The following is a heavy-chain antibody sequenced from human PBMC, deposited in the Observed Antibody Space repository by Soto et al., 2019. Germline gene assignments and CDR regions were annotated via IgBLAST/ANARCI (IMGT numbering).Heavy chain of an antibody. CDR3: ARGVVVPAATPSGVFGAFDI. Sequence: SVKVSCKASGGTFSSYAISWVRQAPGQGLEWMGGIIPIFGTANYAQKFQGRVTITADESTSTAYMELSSLRSEDTAVYYCARGVVVPAATPSGVFGAFDIWGQGTMVTVSS. J-gene: IGHJ3*02. D-gene: IGHD2-2*01. V-gene: IGHV1-69*13. CDR2: IIPIFGTA. CDR1: GGTFSSYA.